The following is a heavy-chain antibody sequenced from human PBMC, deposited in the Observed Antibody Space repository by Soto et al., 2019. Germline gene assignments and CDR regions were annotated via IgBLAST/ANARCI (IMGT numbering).Heavy chain of an antibody. J-gene: IGHJ4*02. CDR1: GGSISSGGYY. D-gene: IGHD2-15*01. CDR2: IYYSGST. Sequence: SETLSLTCTVSGGSISSGGYYWSWIRQHPGKGLEWIGYIYYSGSTYYNPSLKSRVTISVDTSKNQFSLKLSSVTAADTAVYYCARSPLAVVTTFDYWGQGTLVTVSS. CDR3: ARSPLAVVTTFDY. V-gene: IGHV4-31*03.